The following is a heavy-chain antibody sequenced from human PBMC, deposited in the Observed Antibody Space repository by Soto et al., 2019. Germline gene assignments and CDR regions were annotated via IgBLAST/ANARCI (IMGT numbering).Heavy chain of an antibody. D-gene: IGHD3-10*01. CDR3: ARGPLLWFGELPFADGMDV. J-gene: IGHJ6*02. Sequence: QLQLQESGPGLVKPSQTLSLTCTVSGGSISSGGYYCSWIRQHPGKGLEWIGYIYYSGSTYYNPSLKSRVTISVDTSKNQFSLKLSSVTAADTAVYYCARGPLLWFGELPFADGMDVWGQGTTVTVSS. CDR2: IYYSGST. V-gene: IGHV4-31*03. CDR1: GGSISSGGYY.